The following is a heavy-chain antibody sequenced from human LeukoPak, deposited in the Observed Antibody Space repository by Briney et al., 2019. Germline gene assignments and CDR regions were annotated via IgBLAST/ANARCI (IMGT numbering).Heavy chain of an antibody. CDR1: GYTFTGYY. D-gene: IGHD2-15*01. CDR3: ARDRSGGRGNWFDP. Sequence: ASVKVSCKASGYTFTGYYMHWVRQAPGQGLEWMGWISAYNGNTNYAQKLQGRVTMTTDTSTSTAYMELRSLRSDDTAVYYCARDRSGGRGNWFDPWGQGTLVTVSS. CDR2: ISAYNGNT. J-gene: IGHJ5*02. V-gene: IGHV1-18*04.